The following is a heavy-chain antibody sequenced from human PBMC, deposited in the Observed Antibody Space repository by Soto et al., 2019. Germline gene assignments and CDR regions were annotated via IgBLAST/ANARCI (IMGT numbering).Heavy chain of an antibody. CDR2: ISAYNGNT. J-gene: IGHJ4*02. D-gene: IGHD3-9*01. CDR3: ARVGKDILTGYYPAGVNY. V-gene: IGHV1-18*01. CDR1: GYTFTSYG. Sequence: ASVKVSCKASGYTFTSYGISWVRQAPGQGFEWMGWISAYNGNTNYAQKLQGRVTMTTDTSTSTAYMELRSLRSDDTAVYYCARVGKDILTGYYPAGVNYWGQGTLVTV.